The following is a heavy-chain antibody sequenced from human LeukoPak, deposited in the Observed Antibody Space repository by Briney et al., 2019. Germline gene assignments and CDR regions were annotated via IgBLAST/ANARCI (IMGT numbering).Heavy chain of an antibody. V-gene: IGHV3-48*01. D-gene: IGHD5-12*01. J-gene: IGHJ4*02. Sequence: AGGSLRLSCAVSGLTFSSSWMDWVRQAPGKGLEWVSYISSSSSTIYYADSVKGRFTISRDNAKNSLYLQMNSLRAEDTAVYYCARDNIVATTRNDYWGQGTLVTVSS. CDR1: GLTFSSSW. CDR2: ISSSSSTI. CDR3: ARDNIVATTRNDY.